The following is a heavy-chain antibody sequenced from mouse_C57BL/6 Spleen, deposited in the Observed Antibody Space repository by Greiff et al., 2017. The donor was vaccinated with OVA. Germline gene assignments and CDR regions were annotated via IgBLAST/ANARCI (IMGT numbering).Heavy chain of an antibody. CDR1: GYTFTDYN. Sequence: VQLKQSGPELVKPGASVKMSCKASGYTFTDYNMHWVKQSHGKSLEWIGYINPNNGGTSYNQKFKGKATLTVNKSSSTAYMELSSLTSEDSAFYYCTREGLYGDEDYWGQGTTLTVSA. CDR3: TREGLYGDEDY. V-gene: IGHV1-22*01. D-gene: IGHD2-13*01. CDR2: INPNNGGT. J-gene: IGHJ2*01.